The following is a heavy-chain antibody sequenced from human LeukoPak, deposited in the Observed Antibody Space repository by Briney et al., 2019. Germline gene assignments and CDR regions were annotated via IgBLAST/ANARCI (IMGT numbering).Heavy chain of an antibody. CDR1: GGSFSGYY. CDR3: ARDGYSYGLYFDL. J-gene: IGHJ2*01. Sequence: SETLSLTCAVYGGSFSGYYWSWIRLPPGKGLEWIGEINHSGSTNYNPSLKSRVTISVDTSKNQFSLKLSSVTAADTAVYYCARDGYSYGLYFDLWGRGTLVTVSS. D-gene: IGHD5-18*01. CDR2: INHSGST. V-gene: IGHV4-34*01.